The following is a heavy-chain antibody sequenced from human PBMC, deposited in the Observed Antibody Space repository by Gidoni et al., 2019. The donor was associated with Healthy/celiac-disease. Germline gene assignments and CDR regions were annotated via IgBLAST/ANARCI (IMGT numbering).Heavy chain of an antibody. Sequence: QVQLVESGGGLVKPGGSLRLSCAASGFTFSDYYMSWIRQAPGKGLEWVSYISSSSSYTNYADSVKGRFTISRDNAKNSLYLQMNSLRAEDTAVYYCARVGYCSGGSCYDAHRGWFDPWGQGTLVTVSS. CDR1: GFTFSDYY. V-gene: IGHV3-11*05. J-gene: IGHJ5*02. CDR2: ISSSSSYT. D-gene: IGHD2-15*01. CDR3: ARVGYCSGGSCYDAHRGWFDP.